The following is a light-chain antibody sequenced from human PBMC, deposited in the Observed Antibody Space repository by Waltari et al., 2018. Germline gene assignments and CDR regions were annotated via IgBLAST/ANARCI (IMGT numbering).Light chain of an antibody. V-gene: IGLV2-23*02. CDR3: CSYAGGTNLI. CDR2: EVS. CDR1: SSDIGYYDF. Sequence: QPALTQPASVSGSSGHSIPISCTGTSSDIGYYDFVSWYQQHPGEVPKLIISEVSKRPSGISNRFSGSKSGNTASLTISGLQAEDEADYHCCSYAGGTNLIFGGGTKLTVL. J-gene: IGLJ2*01.